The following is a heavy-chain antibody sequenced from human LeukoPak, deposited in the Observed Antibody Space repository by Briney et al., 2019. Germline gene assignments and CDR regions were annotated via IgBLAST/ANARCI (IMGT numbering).Heavy chain of an antibody. D-gene: IGHD3-9*01. V-gene: IGHV3-30*18. CDR3: AKDKARYFDWLFYFDY. CDR1: GFTFSSYG. Sequence: GGSLRLSCAASGFTFSSYGMHWVRQAPGKGLEWVAVISYDGSNKYYADSVKGRFTISRDNSKNTLYLQMNSLRAEDTAVYYCAKDKARYFDWLFYFDYWGQGTLVTVSS. J-gene: IGHJ4*02. CDR2: ISYDGSNK.